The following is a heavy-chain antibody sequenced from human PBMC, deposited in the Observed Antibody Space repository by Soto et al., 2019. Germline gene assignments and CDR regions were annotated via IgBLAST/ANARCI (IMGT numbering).Heavy chain of an antibody. CDR1: GGTFSSYA. CDR2: IIPIFGTA. V-gene: IGHV1-69*13. CDR3: AKEYSDFLTAFYGPLNIYYYYSGMDV. Sequence: ASVKVSCKASGGTFSSYAISWVRQAPGQGLEWMGGIIPIFGTANYAQKFQGRVTITADESTSSAYMELSSLRSEDTAVYYCAKEYSDFLTAFYGPLNIYYYYSGMDVWGQGTTVTVSS. D-gene: IGHD3-9*01. J-gene: IGHJ6*02.